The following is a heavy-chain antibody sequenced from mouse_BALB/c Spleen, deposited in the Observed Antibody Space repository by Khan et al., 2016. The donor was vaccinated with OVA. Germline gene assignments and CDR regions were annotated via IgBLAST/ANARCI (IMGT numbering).Heavy chain of an antibody. CDR1: GYSITSDYA. J-gene: IGHJ3*01. Sequence: EVQLQESGPGLVKPSQSLSLTCTVTGYSITSDYAWNWIRQFPGNKLEWMGYISYSGSTTYNPSLKSRISITRDTSKNQFFLKLNSVTTEDTATYDCASWFTYWGQGTLVTVSA. CDR2: ISYSGST. CDR3: ASWFTY. V-gene: IGHV3-2*02.